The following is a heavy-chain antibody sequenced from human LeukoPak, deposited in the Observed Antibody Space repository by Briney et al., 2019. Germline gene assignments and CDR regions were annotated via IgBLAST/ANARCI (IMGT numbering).Heavy chain of an antibody. CDR2: IYYSGST. CDR1: GGSISSSTYY. D-gene: IGHD3-10*01. J-gene: IGHJ4*02. V-gene: IGHV4-39*07. Sequence: SETLSLTCTVSGGSISSSTYYWGWIRQPPGKGLEWIGSIYYSGSTYYNPSLKSRVTISVDTFKNQFSLKLSSVTAADTAVYYCARGPGSRGYYGSGTWYYFDYWGQGTLVTVSS. CDR3: ARGPGSRGYYGSGTWYYFDY.